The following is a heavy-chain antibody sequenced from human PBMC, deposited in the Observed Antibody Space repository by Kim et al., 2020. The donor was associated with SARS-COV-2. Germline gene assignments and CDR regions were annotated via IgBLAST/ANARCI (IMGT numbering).Heavy chain of an antibody. J-gene: IGHJ5*02. D-gene: IGHD3-10*01. Sequence: SETLSLTCAVYGGSFSGYYWSWIRQPPGKGLEWIGEINHSGSTNYNPSLKSRVTISVDTSKNQFSLKLSSVTAADTAVYYCARGAVLLWFGELFDWFDPWGQGTLVTVSS. CDR3: ARGAVLLWFGELFDWFDP. CDR1: GGSFSGYY. CDR2: INHSGST. V-gene: IGHV4-34*01.